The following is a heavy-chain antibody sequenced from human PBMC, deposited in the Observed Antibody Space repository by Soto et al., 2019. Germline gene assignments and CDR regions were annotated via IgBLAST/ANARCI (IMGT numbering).Heavy chain of an antibody. CDR1: VFTFNGNY. D-gene: IGHD2-2*03. J-gene: IGHJ4*02. CDR3: VRDKSPAEMAFGY. CDR2: LYTGGNT. V-gene: IGHV3-53*01. Sequence: GGSLRLAGAASVFTFNGNYMSWVRQTPRKGLEWVSILYTGGNTYYADSVQGRFTISRDTSRNTLHLQMNSLRAEDTAMYFCVRDKSPAEMAFGYWGQGTLVTVSS.